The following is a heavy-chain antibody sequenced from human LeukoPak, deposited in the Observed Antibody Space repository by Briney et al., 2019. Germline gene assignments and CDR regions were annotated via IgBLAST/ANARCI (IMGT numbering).Heavy chain of an antibody. Sequence: GGSLRLSCAASGFTFIDYDMHWVRQVLGKGLEWVSAIGIRGDTHYSGSVKGRFTISRENAESSFYLQMNSLRAEDTAVYYCARGGIQVSGIDEFDYWGQGTLVTVSS. D-gene: IGHD6-19*01. V-gene: IGHV3-13*01. J-gene: IGHJ4*02. CDR3: ARGGIQVSGIDEFDY. CDR1: GFTFIDYD. CDR2: IGIRGDT.